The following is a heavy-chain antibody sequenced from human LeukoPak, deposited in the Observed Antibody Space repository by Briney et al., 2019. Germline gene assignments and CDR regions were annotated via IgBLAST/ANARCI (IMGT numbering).Heavy chain of an antibody. CDR1: GFTFSDYY. J-gene: IGHJ5*02. CDR2: ISSSGSTI. D-gene: IGHD3-10*01. Sequence: PGGSLRLSCAASGFTFSDYYMSWIRQAPGKGLEWVSYISSSGSTIYYADSVKGRFTISRDDAKNSLYLQMNSLRAEDTAVYYCASGPAMVRPNWFDPWGQGTLVTVSS. V-gene: IGHV3-11*01. CDR3: ASGPAMVRPNWFDP.